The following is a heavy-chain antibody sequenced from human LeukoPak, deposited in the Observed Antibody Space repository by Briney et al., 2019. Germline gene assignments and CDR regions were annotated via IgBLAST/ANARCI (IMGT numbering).Heavy chain of an antibody. D-gene: IGHD6-13*01. CDR3: ARGFAAARLFDY. V-gene: IGHV4-34*01. J-gene: IGHJ4*02. CDR1: GGSFSGYY. Sequence: SETLSLTYAVYGGSFSGYYWSWIRQPPGKGLEWIGEINHSGSTNYNPSLKSRVTISVDTSKNQFSLNLSSVTAADTAVYYCARGFAAARLFDYWGQGTLVTVSS. CDR2: INHSGST.